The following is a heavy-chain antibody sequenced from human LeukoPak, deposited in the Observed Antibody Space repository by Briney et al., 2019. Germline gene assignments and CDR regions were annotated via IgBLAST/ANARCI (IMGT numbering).Heavy chain of an antibody. Sequence: ASVKVSCKASGYTFTGYYMHWVRQAPGQGLEWMGWINPNSGGTNYAQKFQGRVTMTRDTSISTAYMELSRLRSDDMAVYYCAQLGYYGSGSPSDAFDIWGQGTMVTVSS. J-gene: IGHJ3*02. CDR2: INPNSGGT. D-gene: IGHD3-10*01. CDR1: GYTFTGYY. V-gene: IGHV1-2*02. CDR3: AQLGYYGSGSPSDAFDI.